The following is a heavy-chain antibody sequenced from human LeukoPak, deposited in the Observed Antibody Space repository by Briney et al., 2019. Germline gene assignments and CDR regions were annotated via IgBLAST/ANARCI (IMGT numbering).Heavy chain of an antibody. Sequence: PGGSLRLPCAASGFTFDDYGMSWVRQAPGKGLEWVSGINWNGGSTGYADSVKGRFTISRDNAKNSLYLQMNSLRAEDTALYYCARGATWNYASMIIDYWGQGTLVTVSS. D-gene: IGHD1-7*01. V-gene: IGHV3-20*04. J-gene: IGHJ4*02. CDR3: ARGATWNYASMIIDY. CDR1: GFTFDDYG. CDR2: INWNGGST.